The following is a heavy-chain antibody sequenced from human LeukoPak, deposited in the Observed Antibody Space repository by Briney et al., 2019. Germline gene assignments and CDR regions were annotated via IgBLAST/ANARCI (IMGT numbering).Heavy chain of an antibody. Sequence: SETLSLTCTVSGGSISSYYWSWIRQPPGKGLEWIGYIYYSGSTNYNPSLKSRVTISVDTSKNQFSLKLSSVTAADTAVYYCARIVVRGVNNYWGQGTLVTVSS. CDR2: IYYSGST. CDR1: GGSISSYY. J-gene: IGHJ4*02. V-gene: IGHV4-59*01. D-gene: IGHD3-10*01. CDR3: ARIVVRGVNNY.